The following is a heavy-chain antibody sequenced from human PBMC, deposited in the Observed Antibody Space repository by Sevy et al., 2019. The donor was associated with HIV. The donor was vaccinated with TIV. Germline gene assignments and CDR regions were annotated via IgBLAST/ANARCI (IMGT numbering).Heavy chain of an antibody. D-gene: IGHD5-18*01. CDR1: GFTFSSYS. Sequence: GGSLRLSCAASGFTFSSYSMNWVRQAPGKGLEWVSSISSSSSYIDYADSVKGRFTISRDNAKNSLYLQMNSLTAEDTAVYYCAGRYVDTAMDWGQGTLVTVSS. CDR2: ISSSSSYI. V-gene: IGHV3-21*01. J-gene: IGHJ4*02. CDR3: AGRYVDTAMD.